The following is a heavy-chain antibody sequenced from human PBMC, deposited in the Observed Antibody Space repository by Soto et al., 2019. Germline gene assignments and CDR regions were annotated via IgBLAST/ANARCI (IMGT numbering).Heavy chain of an antibody. CDR1: GFTFDDYA. CDR3: AKDYRSDIVATNFDY. CDR2: ISWNSGSI. Sequence: EVQLVESGGGLVQPGRSLRLSCAASGFTFDDYAMHWVRQAPGKGLEWVSGISWNSGSIGYADSVKGRFTISRDNAKNSLYLQMNSLRAEDTALYYCAKDYRSDIVATNFDYWGQGTLVTVSS. J-gene: IGHJ4*02. D-gene: IGHD5-12*01. V-gene: IGHV3-9*01.